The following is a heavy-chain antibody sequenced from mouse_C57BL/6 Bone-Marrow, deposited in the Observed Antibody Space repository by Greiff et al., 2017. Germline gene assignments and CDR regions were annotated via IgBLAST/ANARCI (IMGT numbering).Heavy chain of an antibody. D-gene: IGHD3-1*01. CDR1: GFSLTSYG. CDR2: IWSGGST. V-gene: IGHV2-2*01. J-gene: IGHJ4*01. Sequence: QVQLQQSGPGLVQPSQSLSITCTVSGFSLTSYGVHWVRQSPGKGLEWLGVIWSGGSTDYNAAFISRLSISKDNSKSQVFFKMNSLQADDTAIYYCAPGIPRRTALGDYAMDYWGQGTSVTVSS. CDR3: APGIPRRTALGDYAMDY.